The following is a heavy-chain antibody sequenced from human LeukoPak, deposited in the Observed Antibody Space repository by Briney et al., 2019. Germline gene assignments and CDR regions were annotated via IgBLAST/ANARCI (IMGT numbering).Heavy chain of an antibody. CDR3: TTDYHEGSSNY. V-gene: IGHV3-72*01. CDR2: TRNKANSYTT. J-gene: IGHJ4*02. CDR1: GFTFSDHY. D-gene: IGHD6-6*01. Sequence: GGSLRLSCAASGFTFSDHYMDWVRQAPGKGLEWVGRTRNKANSYTTEYAASVKGRFTISRDDSKNSLYLQMNSLKTEDTAVYYCTTDYHEGSSNYWGQGTLVTVSS.